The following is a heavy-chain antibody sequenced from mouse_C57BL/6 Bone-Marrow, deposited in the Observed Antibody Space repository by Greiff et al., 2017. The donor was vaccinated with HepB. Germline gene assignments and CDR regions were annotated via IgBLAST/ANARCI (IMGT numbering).Heavy chain of an antibody. Sequence: EVMLVESGGGLVQPGGSMKLSCVASGFTFSNYWMNWVRQSPEKGLEWVAQIRLKSDNYATHYAESVKGRFTISRDDSKSSVYLQMNNLRAEDTGIYYCTASYDGSHYYAMDYWGQGTSVTVSS. CDR3: TASYDGSHYYAMDY. CDR2: IRLKSDNYAT. D-gene: IGHD2-3*01. CDR1: GFTFSNYW. J-gene: IGHJ4*01. V-gene: IGHV6-3*01.